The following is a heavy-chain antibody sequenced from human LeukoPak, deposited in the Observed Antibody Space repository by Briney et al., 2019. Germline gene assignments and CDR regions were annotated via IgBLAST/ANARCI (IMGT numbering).Heavy chain of an antibody. Sequence: ASVKVSCEASGYTFTSYDINWVRQATGQGLEWMGWMNPNSGNTGYAQKLQGRGTITRNTSISTAYMELSSLRSEDTAVYYCARGQYCSGGSCSVLFDYYYYYYMDVWGKGTTVTVSS. CDR1: GYTFTSYD. J-gene: IGHJ6*03. D-gene: IGHD2-15*01. V-gene: IGHV1-8*03. CDR3: ARGQYCSGGSCSVLFDYYYYYYMDV. CDR2: MNPNSGNT.